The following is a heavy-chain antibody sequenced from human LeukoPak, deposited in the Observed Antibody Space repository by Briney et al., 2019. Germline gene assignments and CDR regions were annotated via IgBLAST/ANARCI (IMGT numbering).Heavy chain of an antibody. CDR1: GFTFSSYS. CDR2: ISSSSSTI. CDR3: ARLRWDIVVLPAAVFDY. D-gene: IGHD2-2*01. J-gene: IGHJ4*02. V-gene: IGHV3-48*01. Sequence: PGGSLRLSCAASGFTFSSYSMNWVRQAPGKGLEWVSYISSSSSTIYYADSVKGRFTISRDNAKNSLYLQMNSLRAEDTAVYYCARLRWDIVVLPAAVFDYWGQGTLVTVSS.